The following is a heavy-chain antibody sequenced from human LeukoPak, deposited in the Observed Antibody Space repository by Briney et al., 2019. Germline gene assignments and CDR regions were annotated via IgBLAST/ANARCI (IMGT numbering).Heavy chain of an antibody. D-gene: IGHD3-22*01. V-gene: IGHV3-9*01. J-gene: IGHJ3*02. CDR3: AKGIDSSGYDAFDI. CDR2: ISWNSGSI. CDR1: GFTFDDYA. Sequence: GRSLRLSCAASGFTFDDYAMHWVRQAPGKGLEWVSGISWNSGSIGYADSVKGRFTISRDNAKNSLYLQMNSLRAEDTALYYCAKGIDSSGYDAFDIRGQGTMVTVSS.